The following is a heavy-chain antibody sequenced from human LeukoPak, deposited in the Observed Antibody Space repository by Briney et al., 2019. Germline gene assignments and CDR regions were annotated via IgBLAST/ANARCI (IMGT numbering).Heavy chain of an antibody. CDR3: ARGGGTYYYYYYMDV. Sequence: GGSLRLSCAGSGFSFSSYGMHWVRQAPGKGLVWVSRINSDGSSTSYADSVKGRFTISRDNAKNTLYLQMNSLRAEDTAVYYCARGGGTYYYYYYMDVWGKGTTVTVSS. D-gene: IGHD5-12*01. V-gene: IGHV3-74*01. CDR2: INSDGSST. J-gene: IGHJ6*03. CDR1: GFSFSSYG.